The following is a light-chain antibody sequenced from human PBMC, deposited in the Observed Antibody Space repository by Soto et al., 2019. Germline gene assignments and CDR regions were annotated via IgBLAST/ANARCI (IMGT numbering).Light chain of an antibody. J-gene: IGKJ3*01. V-gene: IGKV1-27*01. CDR2: GAS. Sequence: DIPLTQSPSSLSASVGDTVTVTCRASQDINKYLAWYQQKPGKVPHLLIYGASTSQLGVPPRFSGSGSGTDFTLTISSLQPEDVATYYCQKYNSHPCTFGPGTKVDIK. CDR1: QDINKY. CDR3: QKYNSHPCT.